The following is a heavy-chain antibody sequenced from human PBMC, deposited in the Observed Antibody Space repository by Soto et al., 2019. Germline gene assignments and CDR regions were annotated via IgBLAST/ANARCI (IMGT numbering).Heavy chain of an antibody. J-gene: IGHJ6*02. V-gene: IGHV3-15*01. Sequence: PGGSPRLSCAASGFTFSNAWMSWVRQAPGKGLEWVGRIKSKTDGGTTDYAAPVKGRFTISRDDSKNTLYLQMNSLKTEDTAVYYCTTPRVDYYYYGMDVWGQGTTVTVSS. CDR2: IKSKTDGGTT. CDR1: GFTFSNAW. D-gene: IGHD3-3*01. CDR3: TTPRVDYYYYGMDV.